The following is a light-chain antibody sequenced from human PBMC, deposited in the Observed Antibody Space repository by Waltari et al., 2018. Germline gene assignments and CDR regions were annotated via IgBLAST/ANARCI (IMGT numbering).Light chain of an antibody. Sequence: DIQMTQYPSTLTASVGDRVTITCRASQSISSWLAWHQQKAGKAPKLLIYKASNLESGVPSRFSGSGSGTEFTLTISSLQPDDVATYFCQQYDRYPLTFGGGTKVQIK. CDR1: QSISSW. CDR3: QQYDRYPLT. J-gene: IGKJ4*01. CDR2: KAS. V-gene: IGKV1-5*03.